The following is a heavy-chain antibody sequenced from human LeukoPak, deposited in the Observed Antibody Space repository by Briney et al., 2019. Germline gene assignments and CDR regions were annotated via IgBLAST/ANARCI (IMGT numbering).Heavy chain of an antibody. Sequence: GASVKVSCKASGYTFTGYYMHWVRQAPGQGLEWMGWINPNSGGTNYAQKFQGRVTMTRDTSISTAYMELNRLRSEDTAVYYCASLAGGNSESSDAFDIWGQGTMVTVSS. CDR3: ASLAGGNSESSDAFDI. CDR2: INPNSGGT. D-gene: IGHD4-23*01. V-gene: IGHV1-2*02. CDR1: GYTFTGYY. J-gene: IGHJ3*02.